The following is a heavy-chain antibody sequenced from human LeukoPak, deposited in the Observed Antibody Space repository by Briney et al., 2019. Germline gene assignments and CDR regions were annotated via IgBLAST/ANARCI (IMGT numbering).Heavy chain of an antibody. J-gene: IGHJ4*02. CDR1: GGSISSYY. V-gene: IGHV4-59*01. CDR2: IYYSGST. D-gene: IGHD3-10*01. Sequence: SETLSLTCTVSGGSISSYYWSWIRQPPGKGLEWIGYIYYSGSTNYNPSLKSRVTISVDTSKNQFSLKLSSVTAADTAAYYCAREFYYYGSGSHVYYFDYWGQGTLVTVSS. CDR3: AREFYYYGSGSHVYYFDY.